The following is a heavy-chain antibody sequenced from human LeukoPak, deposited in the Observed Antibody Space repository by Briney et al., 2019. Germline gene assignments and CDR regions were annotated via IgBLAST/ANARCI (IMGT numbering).Heavy chain of an antibody. V-gene: IGHV3-66*01. D-gene: IGHD6-13*01. CDR2: IYSGGST. J-gene: IGHJ4*02. Sequence: GSLRLSCAASGFTVSSNYMSWVRQAPGKGLEWVSVIYSGGSTYYADSVKGRFTISRDNSKNTLYLQMNSLRAEDTAVYYCAKEGGYSSSWALDYWGQGTLVTVSS. CDR1: GFTVSSNY. CDR3: AKEGGYSSSWALDY.